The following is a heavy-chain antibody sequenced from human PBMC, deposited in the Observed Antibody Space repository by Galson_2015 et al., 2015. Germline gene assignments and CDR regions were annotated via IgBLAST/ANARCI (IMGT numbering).Heavy chain of an antibody. CDR3: ASQRPWGRWTGGPFDY. CDR1: GFTFSIYA. V-gene: IGHV3-23*01. CDR2: VSGSGSST. Sequence: SLRLSCAASGFTFSIYAMTWVRQAPGKGLEWVSGVSGSGSSTFYADSVKGRFTISRDKSKNTLCLQMNSLRAEDTAIYYCASQRPWGRWTGGPFDYWGQGALVTVSS. J-gene: IGHJ4*02. D-gene: IGHD4-23*01.